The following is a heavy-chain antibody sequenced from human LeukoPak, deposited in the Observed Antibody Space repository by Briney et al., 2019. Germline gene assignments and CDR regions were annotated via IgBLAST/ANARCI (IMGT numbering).Heavy chain of an antibody. CDR3: AKVRFGVTARYYFDY. D-gene: IGHD3-10*01. CDR1: GFTFSSYS. CDR2: ISSSSSYI. J-gene: IGHJ4*02. V-gene: IGHV3-21*04. Sequence: PGGSLRLSCAASGFTFSSYSMNWVRQAPGKGLEWVSSISSSSSYIYYADSVKGRFTISRDNSKNTLYLQMNSLRVEDTAVYYCAKVRFGVTARYYFDYWGQGTLVTVSS.